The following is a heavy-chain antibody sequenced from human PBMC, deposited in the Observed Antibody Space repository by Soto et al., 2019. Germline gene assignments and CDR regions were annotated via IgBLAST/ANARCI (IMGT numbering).Heavy chain of an antibody. Sequence: QVQLVQSGAEVKKPGASVKVSCKASGYTFTSYGISWVRQAPGQGLEWMGWISAYNGNTKYAQKLQGRGTMTTDTSTSTANMELRSLRYDDTAVYYSAREPNYFDYWCQGTLVTVSS. J-gene: IGHJ4*02. CDR3: AREPNYFDY. V-gene: IGHV1-18*01. CDR2: ISAYNGNT. CDR1: GYTFTSYG.